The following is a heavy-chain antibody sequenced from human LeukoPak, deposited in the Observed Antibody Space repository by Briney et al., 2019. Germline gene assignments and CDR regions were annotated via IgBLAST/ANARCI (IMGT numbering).Heavy chain of an antibody. D-gene: IGHD3-3*01. J-gene: IGHJ4*02. Sequence: SETLSLTCAVYGGSFSGYYWRWIRQPPGKGLEWIGEINHSGSTNYNPSLKSRVTISVDTSKNQFSLKLSSVTAADTAVYYCARAPGYYDFWSGFDYWGQGTLVTVSS. V-gene: IGHV4-34*01. CDR3: ARAPGYYDFWSGFDY. CDR2: INHSGST. CDR1: GGSFSGYY.